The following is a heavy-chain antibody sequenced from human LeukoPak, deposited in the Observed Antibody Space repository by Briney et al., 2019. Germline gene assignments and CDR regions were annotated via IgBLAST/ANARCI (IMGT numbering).Heavy chain of an antibody. J-gene: IGHJ6*02. D-gene: IGHD5-12*01. CDR2: FDPEDGET. Sequence: GASVKVSCKVSGYTLTELSMHWVRQAPGKGLEWMGGFDPEDGETIYAQKFQGRVTMTEGTSTDTAYMELSSLRSEDTAVYYCARMSGYGDYYYGMDVWGQGTTVTVSS. CDR3: ARMSGYGDYYYGMDV. V-gene: IGHV1-24*01. CDR1: GYTLTELS.